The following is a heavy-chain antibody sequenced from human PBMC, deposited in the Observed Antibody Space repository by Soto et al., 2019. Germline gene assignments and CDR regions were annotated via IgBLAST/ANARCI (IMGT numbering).Heavy chain of an antibody. CDR1: GFTFSSYS. Sequence: PGGSLRLSCAASGFTFSSYSMNWVRQAPGKGLEWVSSISSSSSYIYYADSVKGRFTIPRDNAKNSLYLQMNSLRAEDTAVYYCARGRGWPNYYYYYGMDVWGQGTTVTVSS. V-gene: IGHV3-21*01. CDR3: ARGRGWPNYYYYYGMDV. CDR2: ISSSSSYI. J-gene: IGHJ6*02. D-gene: IGHD6-19*01.